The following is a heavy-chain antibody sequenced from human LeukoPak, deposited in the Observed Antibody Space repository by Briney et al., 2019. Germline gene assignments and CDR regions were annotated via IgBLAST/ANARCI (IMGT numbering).Heavy chain of an antibody. J-gene: IGHJ3*02. CDR3: AKMIRVGAKPHAFDI. D-gene: IGHD1-26*01. CDR2: ISDSGGST. V-gene: IGHV3-23*01. CDR1: GITLSNYG. Sequence: GGSLRLSCAVSGITLSNYGMSWVRQAPGKGLEWVAGISDSGGSTNYADSVKGRFTISRDNSKNTLYLQMNSLRAEDTAVYYCAKMIRVGAKPHAFDIWGQGTMVTVSS.